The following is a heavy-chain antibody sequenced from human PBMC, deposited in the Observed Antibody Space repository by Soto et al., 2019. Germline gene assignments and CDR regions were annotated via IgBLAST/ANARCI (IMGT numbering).Heavy chain of an antibody. V-gene: IGHV1-18*01. Sequence: QVQLVQSGAEVKKPGASVKVSCKASGYTFTSYGISWVRQAPGQGLEWMGWISAYNGNTKYAQKLQGRVTITTDTPARTAYRERSSRSSEDTAVYSCADLVPGGKNHYYSGMDVGGQGPRSPSPQ. CDR1: GYTFTSYG. CDR2: ISAYNGNT. J-gene: IGHJ6*01. D-gene: IGHD3-10*01. CDR3: ADLVPGGKNHYYSGMDV.